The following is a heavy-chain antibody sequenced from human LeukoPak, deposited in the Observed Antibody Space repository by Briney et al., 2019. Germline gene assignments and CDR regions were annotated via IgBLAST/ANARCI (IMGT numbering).Heavy chain of an antibody. D-gene: IGHD5-24*01. V-gene: IGHV4-30-4*08. J-gene: IGHJ3*02. CDR2: IYYSGST. Sequence: SETLSLTCTVSGGSISSGDYYWSWIRQPPGKGLEWIGYIYYSGSTYYNPSLKSRVTISVDTSKNQFSLKLSSVTAADTAVYYCAGVQMAPGAFDIWGQGTMVTVSS. CDR3: AGVQMAPGAFDI. CDR1: GGSISSGDYY.